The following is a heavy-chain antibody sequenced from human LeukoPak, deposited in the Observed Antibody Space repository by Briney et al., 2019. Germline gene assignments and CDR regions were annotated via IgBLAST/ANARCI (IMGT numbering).Heavy chain of an antibody. V-gene: IGHV4-34*01. CDR1: GGSFSGYY. D-gene: IGHD3-10*01. CDR2: INHSGST. J-gene: IGHJ5*02. Sequence: SETLSLTCAVYGGSFSGYYWSWIRQPPGKGLEWIGEINHSGSTNYNPSLKSRVTISVDTSKNQFSLKLSSVTAADTAVYYCARVGELNWFDPWGQGTLVTVSS. CDR3: ARVGELNWFDP.